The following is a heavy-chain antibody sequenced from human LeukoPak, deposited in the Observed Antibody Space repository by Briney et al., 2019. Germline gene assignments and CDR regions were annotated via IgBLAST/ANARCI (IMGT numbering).Heavy chain of an antibody. J-gene: IGHJ4*02. CDR3: ARSTQYYYGSGSYSDNFDY. CDR2: INPNSGGT. V-gene: IGHV1-2*02. CDR1: GYTFTGYY. Sequence: ASVKVSCKASGYTFTGYYMHWVRQAPGQGLEWMGWINPNSGGTNYAQKLQGRVTMTTDTSTSTAYMELRSLRSDDTAVYYCARSTQYYYGSGSYSDNFDYWGQGTLVTVSS. D-gene: IGHD3-10*01.